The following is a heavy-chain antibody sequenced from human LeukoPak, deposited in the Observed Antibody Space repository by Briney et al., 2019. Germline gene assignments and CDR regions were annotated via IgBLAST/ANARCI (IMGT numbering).Heavy chain of an antibody. CDR2: IYIYYSGST. D-gene: IGHD3-10*01. CDR1: GGSITSTTYY. J-gene: IGHJ4*02. CDR3: ARLAKSYYGSGSYYLLDY. Sequence: PSETLSLTCTVSGGSITSTTYYCAWIRQPPGKGLEWIGCIYIYYSGSTYYNPSLESRVTMSVDTSESQFSLKLSSVTAADTAVYYCARLAKSYYGSGSYYLLDYWGQGTLVTVSS. V-gene: IGHV4-39*01.